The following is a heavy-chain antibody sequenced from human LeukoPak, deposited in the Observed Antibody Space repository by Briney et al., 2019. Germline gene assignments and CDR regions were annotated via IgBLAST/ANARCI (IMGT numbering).Heavy chain of an antibody. J-gene: IGHJ4*02. Sequence: ASVKVSCKASGYIFTGYYMHWVRQAPGQGLEWMGRINPNSGGTNYAQKFQGRVTMTRDTSISTAYMELSRLRSDDTAVYYCATAIRKYSSGWYPFDYWGQGTLVTVSS. V-gene: IGHV1-2*06. D-gene: IGHD6-19*01. CDR1: GYIFTGYY. CDR3: ATAIRKYSSGWYPFDY. CDR2: INPNSGGT.